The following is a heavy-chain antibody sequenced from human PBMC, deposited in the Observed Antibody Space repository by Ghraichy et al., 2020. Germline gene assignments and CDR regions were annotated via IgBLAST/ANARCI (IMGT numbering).Heavy chain of an antibody. J-gene: IGHJ4*02. CDR2: ISGSGGNT. Sequence: LTLTCAASGFTFNNYAVTWVRQAPGKGLEWVSAISGSGGNTYYADSVKGRFTISRDNSKNTLSLQMSSLRAEDTAVYYCAKMVSGVGYYFDYWGQGTLVTVSS. CDR1: GFTFNNYA. CDR3: AKMVSGVGYYFDY. V-gene: IGHV3-23*01. D-gene: IGHD2-8*01.